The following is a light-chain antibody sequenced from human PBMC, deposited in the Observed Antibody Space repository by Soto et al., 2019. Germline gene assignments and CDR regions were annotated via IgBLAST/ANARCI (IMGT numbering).Light chain of an antibody. J-gene: IGKJ5*01. V-gene: IGKV3-11*01. CDR1: QSVSSY. CDR3: QQRSNWPPIT. CDR2: DAS. Sequence: EIVLTQSPCTLSFSPVERSTLSFIASQSVSSYLAWYQQKPGQAPRLLIYDASNRATGIPARFSGSGSGTDFTLTISSLEPEDFAVYYCQQRSNWPPITFGQGTRLEIK.